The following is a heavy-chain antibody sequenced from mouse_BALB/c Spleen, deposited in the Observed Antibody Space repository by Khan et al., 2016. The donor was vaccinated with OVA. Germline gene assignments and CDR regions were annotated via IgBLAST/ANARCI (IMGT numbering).Heavy chain of an antibody. V-gene: IGHV1S56*01. J-gene: IGHJ3*01. CDR3: GRSGDGYPFAY. CDR2: IYPGDGTT. Sequence: QVQLQQSGPELVKPGPSVKISCKASGYTFTSYAINWVKQRPGQGLEWIGWIYPGDGTTQYNEKFKGKATLTADKSSSTVYMQLSSLTSENSAVYFCGRSGDGYPFAYWGQGTLVTVS. D-gene: IGHD2-3*01. CDR1: GYTFTSYA.